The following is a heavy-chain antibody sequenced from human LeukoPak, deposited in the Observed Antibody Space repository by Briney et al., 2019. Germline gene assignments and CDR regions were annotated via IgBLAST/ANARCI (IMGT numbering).Heavy chain of an antibody. J-gene: IGHJ4*02. CDR3: ARSGYYYDSSGYYPSLLDY. Sequence: GESLKISCKGSGYSFTSYWIGWVRQMPGKGLEWMGIIYPGDSDTRYSPSFQGQVTISADKPISTAYLQWSSLKASDTAMYYCARSGYYYDSSGYYPSLLDYWGQGTLVTVSS. CDR1: GYSFTSYW. CDR2: IYPGDSDT. D-gene: IGHD3-22*01. V-gene: IGHV5-51*04.